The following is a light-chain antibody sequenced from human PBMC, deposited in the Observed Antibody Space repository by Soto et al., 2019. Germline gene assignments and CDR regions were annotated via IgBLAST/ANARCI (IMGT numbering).Light chain of an antibody. Sequence: EIVLTQSPGTLSLSPGERATLSCRASQSVSSSHLAWYQQKPGQAPRLLINGASSRAAGIPDRFSGSGSGTEFTLTISRLEPGDFAVYYCQEYGSSSLTFGGGTKVEIK. V-gene: IGKV3-20*01. CDR1: QSVSSSH. J-gene: IGKJ4*01. CDR3: QEYGSSSLT. CDR2: GAS.